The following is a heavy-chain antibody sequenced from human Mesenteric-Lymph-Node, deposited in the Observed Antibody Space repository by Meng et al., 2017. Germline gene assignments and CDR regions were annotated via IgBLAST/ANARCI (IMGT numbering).Heavy chain of an antibody. D-gene: IGHD5-18*01. V-gene: IGHV4-30-4*01. CDR1: GGSNSSGGYH. Sequence: QVQVQQCGAGLLKPSETLSLICAVCGGSNSSGGYHWSWIRQPPGKGLELIEPIYSSGSTSYNPSLKSRVTISVDTSNNQFSLKLSSVTAADTAVYYCARVGWRQWSFDLWGRGTLVTVSS. CDR3: ARVGWRQWSFDL. J-gene: IGHJ2*01. CDR2: IYSSGST.